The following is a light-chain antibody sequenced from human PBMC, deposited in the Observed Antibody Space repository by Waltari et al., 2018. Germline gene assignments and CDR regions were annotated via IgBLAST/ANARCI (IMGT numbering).Light chain of an antibody. CDR3: QQRSNWPLT. Sequence: EIVLTQSPATLSLSPGERATLSCRASHSVSRYLAWYQQRPGQAPRLLIFDASSRATGIPARFSGSGSETDFTLTISSLEPEDCAVYYCQQRSNWPLTFGGGTKVEIK. CDR1: HSVSRY. CDR2: DAS. J-gene: IGKJ4*01. V-gene: IGKV3-11*01.